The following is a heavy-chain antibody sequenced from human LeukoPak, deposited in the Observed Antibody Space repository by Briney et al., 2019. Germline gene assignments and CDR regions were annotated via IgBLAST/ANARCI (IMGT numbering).Heavy chain of an antibody. V-gene: IGHV3-23*01. D-gene: IGHD6-19*01. J-gene: IGHJ3*02. CDR2: ISGSGGST. CDR1: GFTFSSYA. Sequence: PGGSLRLSCAAPGFTFSSYAMSWVRQAPGKGLEWVSAISGSGGSTYYADSVKGRFTISRDNSKNTLYLQMNSLRAEDTAVYYCAKQWLVVSEAFHIWGQGTMVTVSS. CDR3: AKQWLVVSEAFHI.